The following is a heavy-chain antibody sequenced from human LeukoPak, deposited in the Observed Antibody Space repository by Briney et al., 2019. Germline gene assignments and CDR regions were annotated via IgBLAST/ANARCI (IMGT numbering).Heavy chain of an antibody. CDR1: GGSISSYY. V-gene: IGHV4-59*08. D-gene: IGHD6-19*01. CDR3: ARHSSGRSWFDP. J-gene: IGHJ5*02. Sequence: SETLSLTCTVSGGSISSYYGSWIRQPPGKGLEWIGYIYYSGSTNYNPSLKSRVTISVDTSKNQFSLKLSSVTAADTAVYYCARHSSGRSWFDPWGQGTLVTVSS. CDR2: IYYSGST.